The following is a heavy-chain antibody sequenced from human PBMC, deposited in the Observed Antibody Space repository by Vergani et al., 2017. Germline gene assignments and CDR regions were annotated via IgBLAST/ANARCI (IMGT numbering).Heavy chain of an antibody. Sequence: EVQLVESGGGLVQPGGSLRLSCAASGFTFSSYEMNWVRQAPGKGLEWGSYISSSGSTIYYADSVKGRFTISRDNAKNSLYLQMNSLRAEDTAVYYCVSLVVIHLHPDYWGQGTLVTVSS. D-gene: IGHD3-22*01. V-gene: IGHV3-48*03. CDR3: VSLVVIHLHPDY. J-gene: IGHJ4*02. CDR1: GFTFSSYE. CDR2: ISSSGSTI.